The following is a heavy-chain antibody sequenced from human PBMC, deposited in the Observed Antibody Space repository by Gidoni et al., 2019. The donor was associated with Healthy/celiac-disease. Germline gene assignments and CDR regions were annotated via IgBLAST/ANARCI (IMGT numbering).Heavy chain of an antibody. CDR2: IYPGDSDT. CDR1: GYSFNSYW. J-gene: IGHJ6*02. V-gene: IGHV5-51*01. D-gene: IGHD1-26*01. Sequence: EVQLVQSGAEVKKPGESLKISCKGSGYSFNSYWIGWVRRMPGKGLEWMGIIYPGDSDTRYSPSFQGQVTISADKSISTAYLQWSSLKASDTAMYYCARPVGSGSYYPPGYYGMDVWGQGTTVTVSS. CDR3: ARPVGSGSYYPPGYYGMDV.